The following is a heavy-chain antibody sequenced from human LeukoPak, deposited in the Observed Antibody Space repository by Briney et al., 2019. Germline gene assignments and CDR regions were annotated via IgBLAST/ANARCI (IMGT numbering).Heavy chain of an antibody. V-gene: IGHV3-21*01. Sequence: GGSLRLSCAASGFTFSSYEMNWVRQAPGKGLEWVSSISSSSSYIYYADSVKGRFTISRDNAKNSLYLQMNSLRAEDTAVYYCARERGGLYYYDSSGPGDAFDIWGQGTMVTVSS. CDR3: ARERGGLYYYDSSGPGDAFDI. J-gene: IGHJ3*02. D-gene: IGHD3-22*01. CDR1: GFTFSSYE. CDR2: ISSSSSYI.